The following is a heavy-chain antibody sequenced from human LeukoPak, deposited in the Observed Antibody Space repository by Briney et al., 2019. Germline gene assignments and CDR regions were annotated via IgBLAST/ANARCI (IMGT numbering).Heavy chain of an antibody. V-gene: IGHV3-74*01. CDR3: ASPGYSSSWRFDY. J-gene: IGHJ4*02. CDR2: INSDGSST. Sequence: GGSLRLSCAASGFTFDDYAMHWVRQAPGKGLVWVSRINSDGSSTSYADSVKGRFTISRDNAKNTLYLQMNSLRAEDTAVYFCASPGYSSSWRFDYWGQGTLVTVSS. CDR1: GFTFDDYA. D-gene: IGHD6-13*01.